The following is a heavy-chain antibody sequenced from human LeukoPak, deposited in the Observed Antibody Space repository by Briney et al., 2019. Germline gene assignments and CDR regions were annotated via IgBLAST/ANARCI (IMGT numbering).Heavy chain of an antibody. D-gene: IGHD1-26*01. J-gene: IGHJ4*02. Sequence: KSSETLSLTCTVSGGSISSSSYNWGWIRQPPGKGLEWIGNIYYSGSTYYNPSLKSRVTISVDASENQFSLRLSSVTAADTAVYYCARGRLKYSGSPYDYWDQGTLVTVSS. CDR2: IYYSGST. V-gene: IGHV4-39*02. CDR3: ARGRLKYSGSPYDY. CDR1: GGSISSSSYN.